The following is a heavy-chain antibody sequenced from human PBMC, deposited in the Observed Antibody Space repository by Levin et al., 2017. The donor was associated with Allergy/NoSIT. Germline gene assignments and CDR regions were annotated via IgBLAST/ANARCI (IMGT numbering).Heavy chain of an antibody. CDR1: GFTFDDYT. CDR3: ATAYDFWSGYGY. D-gene: IGHD3/OR15-3a*01. Sequence: SCAASGFTFDDYTMHWVRQAPGKGLEWVSLISWDGGSTHYADSVKGRFTISRDNSKNSLYLQMNSLRTEDTALYYCATAYDFWSGYGYWGQGTLVTVSS. CDR2: ISWDGGST. V-gene: IGHV3-43*01. J-gene: IGHJ4*02.